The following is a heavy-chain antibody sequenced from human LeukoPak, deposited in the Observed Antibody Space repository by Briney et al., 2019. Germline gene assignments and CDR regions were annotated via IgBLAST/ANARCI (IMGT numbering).Heavy chain of an antibody. CDR2: IYASGGT. D-gene: IGHD3-16*01. CDR1: GGSISSYY. J-gene: IGHJ4*02. CDR3: TREKSYGYIRADS. V-gene: IGHV4-4*08. Sequence: SETLSLTCTVSGGSISSYYWSWIRQPPGKGLEWIGHIYASGGTKYNPSLESRVTISIDTSKNQLSLRLSSVTAADTAVYYCTREKSYGYIRADSWGQGTLVAVSS.